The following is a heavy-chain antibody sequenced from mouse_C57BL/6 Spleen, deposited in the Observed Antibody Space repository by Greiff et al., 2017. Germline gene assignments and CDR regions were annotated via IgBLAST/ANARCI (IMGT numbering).Heavy chain of an antibody. J-gene: IGHJ2*01. CDR3: ARWARGGGYFDY. Sequence: VQLVESGAELARPGASVKLSCKASGYTFTSYGISWVKQRTGQGLEWIGEIYPRSGNTYYNEKFKGKATLTADKSSSTAYMELRSLTSEDSAVYFCARWARGGGYFDYWGQGTTLTVSS. CDR1: GYTFTSYG. V-gene: IGHV1-81*01. CDR2: IYPRSGNT.